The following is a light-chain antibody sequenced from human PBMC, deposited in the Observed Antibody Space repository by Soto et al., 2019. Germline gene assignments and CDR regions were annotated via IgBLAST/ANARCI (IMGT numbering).Light chain of an antibody. J-gene: IGKJ1*01. CDR1: ENVYGN. CDR2: DAS. Sequence: EIVMTQSPVTLSVSPGERATLSCRASENVYGNVAWYRQKPGQAPSLLIYDASTRATDIPARFSGSGSGTEFTLTISSLLFADCAIYFCQHGRSLGQGTKVDIK. V-gene: IGKV3-15*01. CDR3: QHGRS.